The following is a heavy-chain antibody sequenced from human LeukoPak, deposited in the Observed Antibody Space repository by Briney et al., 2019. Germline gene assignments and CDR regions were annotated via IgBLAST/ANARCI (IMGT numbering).Heavy chain of an antibody. CDR3: AKDVSGGN. CDR2: ISGGGVST. D-gene: IGHD1-14*01. J-gene: IGHJ4*02. CDR1: GFTFSSYA. V-gene: IGHV3-23*01. Sequence: GGSLRLSCAASGFTFSSYAMSWVRQAPGKGLEWVSGISGGGVSTDYADSVKGRFTTSRDNSKNTLYLQMSNLKAEDTAVYYCAKDVSGGNWGQGTLVTVSS.